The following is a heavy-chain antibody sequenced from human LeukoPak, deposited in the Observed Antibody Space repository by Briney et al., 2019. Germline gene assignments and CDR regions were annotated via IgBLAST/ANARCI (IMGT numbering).Heavy chain of an antibody. V-gene: IGHV1-46*01. CDR2: INPSGGST. Sequence: ASVKVSCTASGYTFTSYYMYWVRQAPGQGLEWMGIINPSGGSTTYAQKFQGGVTMTRDTSTSTVYMELSSLRSEDTAVYYCARGGSSWGDAFDIWGQGTMVTVSS. J-gene: IGHJ3*02. CDR1: GYTFTSYY. CDR3: ARGGSSWGDAFDI. D-gene: IGHD6-13*01.